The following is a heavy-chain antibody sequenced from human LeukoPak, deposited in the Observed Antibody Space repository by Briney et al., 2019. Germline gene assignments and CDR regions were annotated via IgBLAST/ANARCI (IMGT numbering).Heavy chain of an antibody. D-gene: IGHD1-7*01. Sequence: GGSLRLSCAASGFTFSSYSMNWVRQAPGKGLEWVSSISSSSSYIYYADSVKGRFTISRDNAENSLYLQMNSLRAEDTAVYYCARGWTGTRDYWGQGTLVTVSS. CDR3: ARGWTGTRDY. CDR1: GFTFSSYS. J-gene: IGHJ4*02. CDR2: ISSSSSYI. V-gene: IGHV3-21*01.